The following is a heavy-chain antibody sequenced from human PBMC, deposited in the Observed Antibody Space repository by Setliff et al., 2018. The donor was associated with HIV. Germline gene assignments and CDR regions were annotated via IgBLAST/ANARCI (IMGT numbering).Heavy chain of an antibody. V-gene: IGHV1-8*01. J-gene: IGHJ6*03. CDR2: VSPHGGYT. CDR1: GFTFTEYY. Sequence: SVKVSCKASGFTFTEYYIHWVRQAPGQGLEWMGWVSPHGGYTSYAKKFQGRVTMTRDTSISTAYMELSSLTSEDTAVYYCARGKGVGGVIITGGLDVWGKGTTVTVS. CDR3: ARGKGVGGVIITGGLDV. D-gene: IGHD3-10*01.